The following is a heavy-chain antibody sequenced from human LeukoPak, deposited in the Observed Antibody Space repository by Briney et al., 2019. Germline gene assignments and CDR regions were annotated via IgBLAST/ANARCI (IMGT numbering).Heavy chain of an antibody. V-gene: IGHV4-34*01. CDR3: ARGVSRLLWFGELLYEPSNFDY. Sequence: SETLSLTCAVYGGSFSGYYWSWIRQPPGKGLEWIGEINHSGSTNYNPSLKSRVTISVDTSKNQFSLKLSSVTAADTAVYYCARGVSRLLWFGELLYEPSNFDYWGQGTLVTVSS. CDR1: GGSFSGYY. D-gene: IGHD3-10*01. J-gene: IGHJ4*02. CDR2: INHSGST.